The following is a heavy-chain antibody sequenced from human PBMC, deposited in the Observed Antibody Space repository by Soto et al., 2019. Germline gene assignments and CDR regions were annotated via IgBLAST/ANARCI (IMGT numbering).Heavy chain of an antibody. CDR3: ARIPIVVVVAATLAFDI. D-gene: IGHD2-15*01. J-gene: IGHJ3*02. CDR2: IYYSGST. Sequence: NPSETLSLTCTVSGGSISSGGYYWSWIRQHPGKGLEWIGYIYYSGSTYYNPSLKSRVTISVDTSKNQFSLKLSSVTAADTAVYYCARIPIVVVVAATLAFDIWGQGTMVTVSS. CDR1: GGSISSGGYY. V-gene: IGHV4-31*03.